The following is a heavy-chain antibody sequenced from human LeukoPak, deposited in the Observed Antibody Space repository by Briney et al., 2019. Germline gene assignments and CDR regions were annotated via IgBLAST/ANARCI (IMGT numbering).Heavy chain of an antibody. CDR3: ARPPSYTTVTTFVRYHFDY. CDR1: GFTFSSYA. CDR2: ISYDGSNK. Sequence: GRSLRLSCAASGFTFSSYAMHWVRQAPGKGLEWVAVISYDGSNKYYADSVKGRFTISRDNSKNTLYLQMNSLRAEDTAVYYCARPPSYTTVTTFVRYHFDYWGQGTLVTVSS. V-gene: IGHV3-30*04. J-gene: IGHJ4*02. D-gene: IGHD4-17*01.